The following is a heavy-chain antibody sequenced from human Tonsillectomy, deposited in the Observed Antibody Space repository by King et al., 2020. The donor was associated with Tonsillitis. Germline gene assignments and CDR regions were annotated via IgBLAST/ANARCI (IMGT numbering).Heavy chain of an antibody. J-gene: IGHJ4*02. V-gene: IGHV3-23*04. CDR3: AKGGCSSTSCYYDCDY. D-gene: IGHD2-2*01. CDR2: LSGSGGSP. CDR1: GFTFSSYA. Sequence: VQLVESGGGLVQPGGSLRLSCAASGFTFSSYAMSWVRQSPGTGLEWVSALSGSGGSPYYAVAVKGRFTSSRDNSKNTRYLQMNGLRAADTAVYYCAKGGCSSTSCYYDCDYWGQGTLVTVSS.